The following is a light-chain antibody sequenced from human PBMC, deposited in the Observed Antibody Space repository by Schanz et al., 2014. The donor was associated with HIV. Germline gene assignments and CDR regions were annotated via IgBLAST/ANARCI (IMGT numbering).Light chain of an antibody. J-gene: IGKJ5*01. CDR1: QSISSY. CDR2: AAS. V-gene: IGKV1-39*01. Sequence: DIQMTQSPSSLSTSVGDRVTITCRASQSISSYLNWYQQKPGKAPKLLIYAASNLQSGVPLRFNGSGSGTDFTLTISSLQPEDFASYFCQQSYSTPSITFGQGTRLEIK. CDR3: QQSYSTPSIT.